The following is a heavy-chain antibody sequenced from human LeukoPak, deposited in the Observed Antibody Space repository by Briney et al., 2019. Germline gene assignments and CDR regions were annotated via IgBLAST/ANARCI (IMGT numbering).Heavy chain of an antibody. V-gene: IGHV3-30-3*01. CDR3: ARPRTIAAAGIFGAFDY. J-gene: IGHJ4*02. D-gene: IGHD6-13*01. CDR1: GFTFSSYS. CDR2: ISFDGGHR. Sequence: GRSLRLSCEASGFTFSSYSMHWVRQAPGKGLEWVAVISFDGGHRYYADSVKGRFTISRDNSKNTLYLQTNSLRPEDTALYYCARPRTIAAAGIFGAFDYWGQGTLVTVSS.